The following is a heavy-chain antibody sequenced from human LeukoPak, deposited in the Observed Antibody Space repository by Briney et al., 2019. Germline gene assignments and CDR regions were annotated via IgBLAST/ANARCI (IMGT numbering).Heavy chain of an antibody. CDR3: ARFSGYDDTGHHYLDN. J-gene: IGHJ4*02. V-gene: IGHV4-59*08. CDR1: GDSISPHY. Sequence: SETLSLTCSVSGDSISPHYWSWIRQPPEKGLEWIGYIHYTGNTNYNPSLKSRVTISVDTSTNQFSLRLSPVTAADTAVYYCARFSGYDDTGHHYLDNWGQGTLVAVSS. CDR2: IHYTGNT. D-gene: IGHD3-22*01.